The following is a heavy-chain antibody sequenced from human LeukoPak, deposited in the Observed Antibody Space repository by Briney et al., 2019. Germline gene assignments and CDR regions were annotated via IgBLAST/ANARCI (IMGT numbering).Heavy chain of an antibody. J-gene: IGHJ4*02. D-gene: IGHD6-19*01. CDR2: ISSSSSYI. V-gene: IGHV3-21*04. CDR1: GFTFSSYS. CDR3: TIDRAPYSSGWYYGY. Sequence: GGSLRLSCAASGFTFSSYSMNWVRQAPGKGLEWVSSISSSSSYIYYADSVKGRFTISRDNSKNTLYLQMNSLRAEDTAVYYCTIDRAPYSSGWYYGYWGQGTLVTVSS.